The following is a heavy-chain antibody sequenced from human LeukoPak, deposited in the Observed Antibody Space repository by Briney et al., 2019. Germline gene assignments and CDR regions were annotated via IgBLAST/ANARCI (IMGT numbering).Heavy chain of an antibody. CDR1: GYSISSGYY. J-gene: IGHJ4*02. V-gene: IGHV4-38-2*01. D-gene: IGHD6-13*01. CDR2: IYHSGST. Sequence: KPSETLSLTCAVSGYSISSGYYWGWIRQPPGKGLEWIGSIYHSGSTYYNPSLKSRVTISLDTSKNQSSLKLSSVTAADTAVYYCARSYGSSWYKAHWGQGTLVTVSS. CDR3: ARSYGSSWYKAH.